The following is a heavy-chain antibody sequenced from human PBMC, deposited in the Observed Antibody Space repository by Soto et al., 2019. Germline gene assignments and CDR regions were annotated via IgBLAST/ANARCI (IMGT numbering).Heavy chain of an antibody. CDR1: GYTFTDFG. CDR2: ISTYNGNT. V-gene: IGHV1-18*01. J-gene: IGHJ3*02. CDR3: AAEPRYCSGGSCDTDAFDI. Sequence: ASVKVSCKASGYTFTDFGITWVRQAPGQGLEWMAWISTYNGNTNYAQKFQDRVTLITDTSTSTAYMELSSLRSEDTAVYYCAAEPRYCSGGSCDTDAFDIWGQGTMVTVSS. D-gene: IGHD2-15*01.